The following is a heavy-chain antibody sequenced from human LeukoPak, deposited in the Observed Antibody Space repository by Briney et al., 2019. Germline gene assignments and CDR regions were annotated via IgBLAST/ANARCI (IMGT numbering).Heavy chain of an antibody. D-gene: IGHD7-27*01. CDR2: IIPIFGTA. CDR1: GGTFSSYA. Sequence: SVKVSCKASGGTFSSYAISWVRQAPGQGLEWMGGIIPIFGTANYAQKFQGRVTITTDESTSTAYMELSSLRSEDTAVYYCARALTPNWGGDAFDIWGQGTMVTVSS. J-gene: IGHJ3*02. V-gene: IGHV1-69*05. CDR3: ARALTPNWGGDAFDI.